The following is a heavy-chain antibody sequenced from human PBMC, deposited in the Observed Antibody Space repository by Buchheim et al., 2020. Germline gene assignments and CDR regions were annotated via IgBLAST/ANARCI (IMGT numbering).Heavy chain of an antibody. CDR1: GYTFTSYD. V-gene: IGHV1-8*01. D-gene: IGHD3-3*01. CDR3: ARAGDYDFWSGFGYYYYYMDV. CDR2: MNPNSGNT. Sequence: QVQLVQSGAEVKKPGASVKVSCKASGYTFTSYDINWVRQATGQGLEWMGWMNPNSGNTGYAQKFQGRATMTRNTSISTAYLELSSLRSEDTAVYYCARAGDYDFWSGFGYYYYYMDVWGKGTT. J-gene: IGHJ6*03.